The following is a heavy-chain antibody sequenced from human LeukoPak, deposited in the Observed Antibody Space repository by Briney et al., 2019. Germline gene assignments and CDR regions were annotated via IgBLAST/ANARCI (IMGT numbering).Heavy chain of an antibody. V-gene: IGHV4-59*12. CDR1: GGSISSYY. D-gene: IGHD4-23*01. Sequence: SETLSLTCTVSGGSISSYYWSWIRQPPGKGLEWIGYIYYSGSTNYNPSLKSRVTISVDTSKNQFSLKLGSVTAADTAVYYCARDRSYGGADYWGQGTLVTVSS. J-gene: IGHJ4*02. CDR2: IYYSGST. CDR3: ARDRSYGGADY.